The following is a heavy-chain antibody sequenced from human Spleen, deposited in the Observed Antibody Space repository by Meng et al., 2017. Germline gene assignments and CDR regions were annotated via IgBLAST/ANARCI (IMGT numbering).Heavy chain of an antibody. V-gene: IGHV1-2*06. CDR1: GYTFPDYW. CDR3: ARDEDISAAGKLFGDY. CDR2: INPKSGDT. Sequence: QVPVVQSGAEEEKPGASVKVSCKASGYTFPDYWLHWVRRAPGQGLEWMGRINPKSGDTHYAQRFQGRVTMTGDTSISTAYMELSGLRSDDTAMYYCARDEDISAAGKLFGDYWGQGTLVTSPQ. J-gene: IGHJ4*02. D-gene: IGHD6-13*01.